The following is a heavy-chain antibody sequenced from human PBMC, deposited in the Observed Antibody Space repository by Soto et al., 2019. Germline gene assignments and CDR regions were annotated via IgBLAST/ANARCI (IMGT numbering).Heavy chain of an antibody. D-gene: IGHD1-26*01. J-gene: IGHJ6*02. CDR3: ARYEVGRPLEV. Sequence: ASLKVAFKASRYTFTNFYSRLLLQSPGQWLEWMGIINPSGVSTTYPQKFHGRVTMTRDTSKSTVHMELITLRSEDTAVYYCARYEVGRPLEVWGPGNTVTVSS. V-gene: IGHV1-46*01. CDR2: INPSGVST. CDR1: RYTFTNFY.